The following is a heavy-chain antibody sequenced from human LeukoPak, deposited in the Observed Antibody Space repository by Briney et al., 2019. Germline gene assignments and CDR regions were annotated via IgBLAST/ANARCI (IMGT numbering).Heavy chain of an antibody. CDR1: GFTFSSYW. J-gene: IGHJ4*02. CDR3: LRDYGGS. D-gene: IGHD4-23*01. V-gene: IGHV3-7*04. Sequence: GGSLRLSCAASGFTFSSYWMSWVRQAPGKGLEWVANIKGDGSEKNYVASVKGRFTISRDNAENSLHLQMYSLRAEDTAVYYCLRDYGGSRGQGTLVAVS. CDR2: IKGDGSEK.